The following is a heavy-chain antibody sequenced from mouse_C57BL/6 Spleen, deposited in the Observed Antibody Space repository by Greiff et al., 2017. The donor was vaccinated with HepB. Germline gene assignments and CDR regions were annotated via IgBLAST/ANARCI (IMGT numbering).Heavy chain of an antibody. CDR2: IYPRSGNT. Sequence: VHLVESGAELARPGASVKLSCKASGYTFTSYGISWVKQRTGQGLEWIGEIYPRSGNTYYNEKFKGKATLTADKSSSTAYMELRSLTSEDSAVYFCARLNYDYDGWFAYWGQGTLVTVSA. CDR1: GYTFTSYG. CDR3: ARLNYDYDGWFAY. V-gene: IGHV1-81*01. J-gene: IGHJ3*01. D-gene: IGHD2-4*01.